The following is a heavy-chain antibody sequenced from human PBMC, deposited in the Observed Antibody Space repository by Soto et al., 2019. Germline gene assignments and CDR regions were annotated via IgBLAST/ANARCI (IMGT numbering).Heavy chain of an antibody. V-gene: IGHV3-30*18. CDR2: ISKDGDTD. CDR1: GFTFSNYG. J-gene: IGHJ4*02. Sequence: GGSLRLSCAASGFTFSNYGMHWVRQAPGKGLDWVAVISKDGDTDYYADSVKGRFAISRDNSKNTVYLQMNSLRDEDTAVYYCAKGGGIPGDKTSYRFDYWGQGTLVTVSS. D-gene: IGHD3-16*02. CDR3: AKGGGIPGDKTSYRFDY.